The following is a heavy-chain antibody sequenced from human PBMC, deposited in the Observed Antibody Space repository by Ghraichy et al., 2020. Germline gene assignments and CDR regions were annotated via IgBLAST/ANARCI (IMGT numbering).Heavy chain of an antibody. V-gene: IGHV3-23*01. J-gene: IGHJ4*02. CDR1: GFTFSSYA. CDR3: AKDGSGSGAFDY. CDR2: ISGSGGST. Sequence: GGSLRLSCAASGFTFSSYAMSWVRQAPGKGLEWVSAISGSGGSTYYADSVKGRFTISIDNSKNTLYLQMNSLRAEDTAVYYCAKDGSGSGAFDYWGQGTLVTVSS. D-gene: IGHD1-26*01.